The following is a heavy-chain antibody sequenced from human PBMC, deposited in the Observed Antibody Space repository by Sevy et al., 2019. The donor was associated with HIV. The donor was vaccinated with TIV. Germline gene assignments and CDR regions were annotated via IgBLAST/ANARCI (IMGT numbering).Heavy chain of an antibody. J-gene: IGHJ4*02. V-gene: IGHV4-34*01. CDR3: ARSPGLEYYFDY. Sequence: SETLSLTCAVYGGSFSGYYWSWIRQPPGKGLEWIREINHSGSTNYNPSLKSRVTISVDTSKNQFSLKLSSVTAADTAVYYCARSPGLEYYFDYWGQGTLVTVSS. CDR1: GGSFSGYY. CDR2: INHSGST. D-gene: IGHD3-3*01.